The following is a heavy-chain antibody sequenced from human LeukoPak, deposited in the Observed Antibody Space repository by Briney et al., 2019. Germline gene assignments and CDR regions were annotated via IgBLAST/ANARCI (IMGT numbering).Heavy chain of an antibody. CDR2: MNPNSGNT. V-gene: IGHV1-8*03. CDR3: ARGIGSSWYDAFDI. Sequence: ASVKVSCKASGYTFTSYDINWVRQATGQGLEWMGWMNPNSGNTGYAQKFQGRVTITRNTSISTAYMELSSLRSEDTAVYYCARGIGSSWYDAFDIWGQGTMVTVSS. D-gene: IGHD6-13*01. CDR1: GYTFTSYD. J-gene: IGHJ3*02.